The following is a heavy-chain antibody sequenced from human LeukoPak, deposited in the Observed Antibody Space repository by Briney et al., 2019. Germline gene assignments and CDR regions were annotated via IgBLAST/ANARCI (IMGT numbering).Heavy chain of an antibody. D-gene: IGHD1-7*01. V-gene: IGHV1-69*05. CDR2: IIPIFGTA. CDR3: ARDSGWNYILDC. J-gene: IGHJ4*02. Sequence: SVKVSCKASGGTFSSYAISWVRQAPGQGLEWMGGIIPIFGTANYAQRFQGRVTITTDESTSTAYMELSSLRSEDTAVYYCARDSGWNYILDCWGQGTLVTVSS. CDR1: GGTFSSYA.